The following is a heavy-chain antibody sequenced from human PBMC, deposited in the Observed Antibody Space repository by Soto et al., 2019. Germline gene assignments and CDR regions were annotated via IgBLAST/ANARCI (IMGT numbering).Heavy chain of an antibody. CDR2: TYYRSIWQT. CDR1: GDSVSSNDAV. Sequence: QLQLQQSGPGLVKPSQTLSLTCAISGDSVSSNDAVWNWVRQSPSRGLEWLGRTYYRSIWQTEYAVSVKGRMTINPDASKIQFSLELNSVTPEDMPMYYCARLVGNSWLDHWGQGTLVTVSA. J-gene: IGHJ5*02. D-gene: IGHD6-6*01. CDR3: ARLVGNSWLDH. V-gene: IGHV6-1*01.